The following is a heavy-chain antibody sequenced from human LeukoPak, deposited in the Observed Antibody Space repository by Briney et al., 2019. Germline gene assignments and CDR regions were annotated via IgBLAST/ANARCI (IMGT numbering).Heavy chain of an antibody. CDR1: GGSFSGYY. Sequence: SETLSLTCAVYGGSFSGYYWSWIRQPPGEGLEWIGEINHSGSTNYNPSLKSRVTISVDTSKNQFALKLSSVTAADTAVYYCARGFGFLWFGELFYYFDYWGQGTLVTVSS. CDR2: INHSGST. J-gene: IGHJ4*02. V-gene: IGHV4-34*01. D-gene: IGHD3-10*01. CDR3: ARGFGFLWFGELFYYFDY.